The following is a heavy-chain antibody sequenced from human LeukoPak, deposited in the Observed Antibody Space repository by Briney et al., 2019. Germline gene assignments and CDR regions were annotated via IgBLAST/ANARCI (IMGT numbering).Heavy chain of an antibody. CDR3: ARGHVTVFGGTANWFDP. J-gene: IGHJ5*02. Sequence: ASVKVSCKASGYTFTGHYMHWVRQAPGQGLEWMGWINPNSGGTNYAQKFQGRVTMTRDTSTSTVYMELSRLKSDDTAVYYCARGHVTVFGGTANWFDPWGQGTLVTVSS. D-gene: IGHD3-3*01. V-gene: IGHV1-2*02. CDR1: GYTFTGHY. CDR2: INPNSGGT.